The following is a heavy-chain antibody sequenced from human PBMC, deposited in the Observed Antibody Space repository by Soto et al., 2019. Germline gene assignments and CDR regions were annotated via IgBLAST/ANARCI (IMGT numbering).Heavy chain of an antibody. Sequence: AASVKVSCKASGGTFSSYTISWVRQAPGQGLEWMGIINPSGGSTSYAQKFQGRVTMTRDTSTSTVYMELSSLRSEDTAVYYCARDLNGDYWFDYRGQGTLVTSPQ. CDR3: ARDLNGDYWFDY. J-gene: IGHJ4*02. CDR2: INPSGGST. V-gene: IGHV1-46*01. D-gene: IGHD4-17*01. CDR1: GGTFSSYT.